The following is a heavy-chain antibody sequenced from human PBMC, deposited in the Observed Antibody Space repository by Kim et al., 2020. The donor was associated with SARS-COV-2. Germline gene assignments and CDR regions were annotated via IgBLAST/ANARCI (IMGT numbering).Heavy chain of an antibody. CDR2: MNPNSGNT. Sequence: ASVKVSCKASGYTFTSYDINWVRQATGQGLEWMGWMNPNSGNTGYAQKFQGRVTMTRNTSISTAYMELSSLRSEDTAVYYCARGLLYSSSWYGYYYYYGMDVWGQGTTVTVSS. J-gene: IGHJ6*02. V-gene: IGHV1-8*01. D-gene: IGHD6-13*01. CDR1: GYTFTSYD. CDR3: ARGLLYSSSWYGYYYYYGMDV.